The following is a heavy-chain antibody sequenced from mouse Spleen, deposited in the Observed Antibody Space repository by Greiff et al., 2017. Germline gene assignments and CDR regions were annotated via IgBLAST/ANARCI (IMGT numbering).Heavy chain of an antibody. Sequence: QVQLKQSGPGLVAPSQSLSITCTVSGFSLTNYAVHWVRQSPGKGLEWLGVIWSDGSTDYNAAFISRLSISKDNSKSQVFFKMNSLQADDTAIYYCARRGYDRGAWFAYWGQGTLVTVSA. D-gene: IGHD2-2*01. V-gene: IGHV2-4-1*01. CDR2: IWSDGST. J-gene: IGHJ3*01. CDR3: ARRGYDRGAWFAY. CDR1: GFSLTNYA.